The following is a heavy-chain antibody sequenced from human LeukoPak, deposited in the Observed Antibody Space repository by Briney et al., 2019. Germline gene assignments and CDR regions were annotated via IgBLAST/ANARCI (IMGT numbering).Heavy chain of an antibody. CDR2: IYHSGST. J-gene: IGHJ4*02. V-gene: IGHV4-30-2*01. CDR1: GGSISSGGYY. CDR3: ARGGSSSWYGGINDYFDY. Sequence: SETLSLTCTVSGGSISSGGYYWSWIRQPPGKGLEWIGYIYHSGSTYYSPSLKSRVTISVDRSKNQFSLKLSSVTAADTAVYYCARGGSSSWYGGINDYFDYWGQGTLVTVSS. D-gene: IGHD6-13*01.